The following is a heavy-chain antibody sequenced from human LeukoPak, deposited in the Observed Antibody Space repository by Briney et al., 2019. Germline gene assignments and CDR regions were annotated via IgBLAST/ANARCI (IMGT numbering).Heavy chain of an antibody. Sequence: GRSLRLSCSASGFTFSSYAMHWVRQAPGKGLEWVEVISYYGSNKYYADSLKGRFTISRDNSNNTLYLQMNSLRAEDTAVYYCAKDRGNYYGGIDYWGRGTLVPVSS. J-gene: IGHJ4*02. D-gene: IGHD4-23*01. V-gene: IGHV3-30-3*01. CDR1: GFTFSSYA. CDR3: AKDRGNYYGGIDY. CDR2: ISYYGSNK.